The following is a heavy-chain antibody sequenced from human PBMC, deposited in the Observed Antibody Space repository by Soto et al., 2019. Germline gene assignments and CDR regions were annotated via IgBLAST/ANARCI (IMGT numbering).Heavy chain of an antibody. CDR2: ISGSGGST. V-gene: IGHV3-23*01. CDR1: GFTFSSYA. CDR3: AKDLGHYDILTGYGFDY. J-gene: IGHJ4*02. Sequence: PGGSLRLSCAASGFTFSSYAMSWVRQAPGKGLEWVSAISGSGGSTYYADSVKGRFTISRDNSKNTLYLQMNSLRAEDTAVYYCAKDLGHYDILTGYGFDYWGQGTLVTVSS. D-gene: IGHD3-9*01.